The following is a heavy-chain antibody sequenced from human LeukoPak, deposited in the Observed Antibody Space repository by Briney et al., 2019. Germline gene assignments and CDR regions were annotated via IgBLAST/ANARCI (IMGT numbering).Heavy chain of an antibody. CDR3: AKDVVPAAITPVDFDY. D-gene: IGHD2-2*01. CDR2: ISGSGGST. V-gene: IGHV3-23*01. CDR1: GFTFSSYA. Sequence: GGSLRLSCAASGFTFSSYAMSWVRQAPGKGLEWVSAISGSGGSTYYADSVKGRFTISRDNSKNTLYLQMNSLRAEDTAVYYCAKDVVPAAITPVDFDYWGQGTLVTVSS. J-gene: IGHJ4*02.